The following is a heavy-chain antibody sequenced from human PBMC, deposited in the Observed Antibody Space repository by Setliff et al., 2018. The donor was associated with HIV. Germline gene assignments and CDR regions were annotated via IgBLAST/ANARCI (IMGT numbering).Heavy chain of an antibody. CDR2: IYWDDDK. CDR1: GFSLSTSGVG. D-gene: IGHD6-19*01. Sequence: SGPTLVNPTQTLTLTCTFSGFSLSTSGVGVGWIRQPPGKALEWLAFIYWDDDKRYRPSLKSRITITRDTSKNQVVLTMTNMDPEDTAVYYCARDEGGNSSGWYRLTTGFDYWGQGTLVTVSS. J-gene: IGHJ4*02. V-gene: IGHV2-5*02. CDR3: ARDEGGNSSGWYRLTTGFDY.